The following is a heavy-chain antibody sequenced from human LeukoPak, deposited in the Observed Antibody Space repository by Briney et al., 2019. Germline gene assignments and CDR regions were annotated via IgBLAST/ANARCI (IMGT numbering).Heavy chain of an antibody. Sequence: SETLSLTCAVYGGSFSGYYWSWIRQPPGKGLEWIGEINHSGSTNYNPSLKSRVTISVDTSKNQFSLKLSSVTAADTAVYYCARDVVQYSSSQGAYYYCYYMDVWGKGTTVTVSS. V-gene: IGHV4-34*01. D-gene: IGHD6-6*01. J-gene: IGHJ6*03. CDR1: GGSFSGYY. CDR2: INHSGST. CDR3: ARDVVQYSSSQGAYYYCYYMDV.